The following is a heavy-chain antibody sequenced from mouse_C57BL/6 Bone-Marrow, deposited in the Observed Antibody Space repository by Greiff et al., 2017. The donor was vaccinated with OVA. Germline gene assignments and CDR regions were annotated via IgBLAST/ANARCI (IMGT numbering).Heavy chain of an antibody. D-gene: IGHD2-3*01. CDR1: GYTFTSYW. CDR3: ARGLLRFAY. Sequence: QVQLKQPGAELVKPGASVKLSCKASGYTFTSYWMHWVKQRPGQGLEWIGRIHPNSGSTNYNEKFKSKATLTVDKSSSTAYMQLSSLTSEDSAVYYCARGLLRFAYWGQGTLVTVSA. CDR2: IHPNSGST. V-gene: IGHV1-64*01. J-gene: IGHJ3*01.